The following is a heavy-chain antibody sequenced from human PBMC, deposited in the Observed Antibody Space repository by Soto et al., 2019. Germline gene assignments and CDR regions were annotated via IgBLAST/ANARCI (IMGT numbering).Heavy chain of an antibody. CDR1: GFTFSSYA. V-gene: IGHV3-23*01. D-gene: IGHD4-17*01. CDR2: ISGSGGST. CDR3: AEPPVTTRAFDI. Sequence: SGGSLRLSCAASGFTFSSYAMSWVRQAPGKGLEWVSAISGSGGSTYYADSVKGRFTISRDNSKNTLYLQMNSLRAEDTAVYYCAEPPVTTRAFDIWGQGTMVTVSS. J-gene: IGHJ3*02.